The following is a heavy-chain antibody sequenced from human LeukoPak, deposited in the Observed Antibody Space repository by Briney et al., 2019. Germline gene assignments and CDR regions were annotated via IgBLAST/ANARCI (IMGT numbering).Heavy chain of an antibody. CDR2: VYYSGNT. V-gene: IGHV4-39*01. Sequence: PSETLSLTCTVSGGSISSSIYYWGWIRQPPGKGLEWIGGVYYSGNTYYNPSLKSRVTISVDTSKNQFSLKLSSVTAADTAVYYCARGSYGANCAFDYWGQGNLVTVSS. CDR1: GGSISSSIYY. J-gene: IGHJ4*02. D-gene: IGHD4-23*01. CDR3: ARGSYGANCAFDY.